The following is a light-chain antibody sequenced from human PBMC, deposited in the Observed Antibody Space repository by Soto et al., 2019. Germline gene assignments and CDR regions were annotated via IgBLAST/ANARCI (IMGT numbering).Light chain of an antibody. CDR2: AVS. V-gene: IGKV1-39*01. Sequence: DIQMTQSPSSLSASVGDRVTITCRASQNISRYFNWYQQKPGKAPNLLIYAVSILEIGVPSRFSGSGSGTDFTLTINSLQPEDIATYYCQQSFATLWTFVQGTKVEI. CDR1: QNISRY. CDR3: QQSFATLWT. J-gene: IGKJ1*01.